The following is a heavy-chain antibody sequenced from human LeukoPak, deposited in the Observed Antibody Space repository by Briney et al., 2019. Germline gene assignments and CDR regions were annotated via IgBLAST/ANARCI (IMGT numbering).Heavy chain of an antibody. J-gene: IGHJ4*02. CDR2: IYYSGST. CDR3: ARVKECSGDCYPFEY. V-gene: IGHV4-39*07. Sequence: PSETLSLTCTVSDGSISSISYYWGWIRQPPGKGLEWIGSIYYSGSTYYNPSLKSRVTISVDKSKNNFSLGLSSVAAADTAVYYCARVKECSGDCYPFEYWGQGTLVTVSS. CDR1: DGSISSISYY. D-gene: IGHD2-21*02.